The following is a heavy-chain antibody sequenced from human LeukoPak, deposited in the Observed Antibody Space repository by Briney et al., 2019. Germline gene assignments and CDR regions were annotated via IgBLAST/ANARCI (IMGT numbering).Heavy chain of an antibody. D-gene: IGHD2-8*01. J-gene: IGHJ4*02. Sequence: GGSLRLSCAASGFTFSYYAMHWVRQAPGKGLEWVAVISNDGSSKYFADSVKGRFTNSRDHSKNTLYLQMNSLRAEDTAVYYCARALGSCTNGVCYTEFDYWGQGTLVSVSS. CDR1: GFTFSYYA. CDR2: ISNDGSSK. CDR3: ARALGSCTNGVCYTEFDY. V-gene: IGHV3-30*01.